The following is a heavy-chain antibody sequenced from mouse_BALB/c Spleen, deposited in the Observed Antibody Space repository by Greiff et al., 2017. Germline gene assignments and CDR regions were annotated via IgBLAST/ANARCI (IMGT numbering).Heavy chain of an antibody. V-gene: IGHV1-69*01. Sequence: KQSGAELVMPGASVKMSCKASGYTFTDYWMHWVKQRPGQGLEWIGAIDTSDSYTSYNQKFKGKATLTVDESSSTAYMQLSSLTSEDSAVYYCARYYYGSGYFDVWGAGTTVTVSS. J-gene: IGHJ1*01. D-gene: IGHD1-1*01. CDR1: GYTFTDYW. CDR3: ARYYYGSGYFDV. CDR2: IDTSDSYT.